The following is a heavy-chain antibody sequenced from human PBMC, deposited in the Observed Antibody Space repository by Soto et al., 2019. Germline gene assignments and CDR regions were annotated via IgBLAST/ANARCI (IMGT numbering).Heavy chain of an antibody. J-gene: IGHJ4*02. Sequence: QPGGSLRLSCAASGFTVSSNYMSWVRQAPGKGLEWVSVIYSGGSTYYADSVKGRFTISRDNSKNTLYLQMNSLRAEDTAVYYCARSPSSGYYSIVSYFDYWGQGTLVTVSS. D-gene: IGHD3-22*01. CDR1: GFTVSSNY. V-gene: IGHV3-53*01. CDR3: ARSPSSGYYSIVSYFDY. CDR2: IYSGGST.